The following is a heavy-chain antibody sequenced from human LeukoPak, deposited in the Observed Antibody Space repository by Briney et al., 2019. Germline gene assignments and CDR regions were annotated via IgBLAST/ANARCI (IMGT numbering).Heavy chain of an antibody. J-gene: IGHJ4*02. D-gene: IGHD3-10*01. CDR3: ARAPDITLVRGTIPPDFDY. Sequence: GASLKVSCKATGYSFINYGITWVRQAPGQGLEWLGWIKADNGHPKSAQTVQGRVTMTTDTSTSTAYMELRSLRYDDTAVYYCARAPDITLVRGTIPPDFDYWGQGTLVTVSS. V-gene: IGHV1-18*01. CDR2: IKADNGHP. CDR1: GYSFINYG.